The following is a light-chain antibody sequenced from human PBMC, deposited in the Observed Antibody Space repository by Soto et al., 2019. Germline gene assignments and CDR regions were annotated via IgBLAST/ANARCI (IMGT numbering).Light chain of an antibody. CDR1: QSVSSSY. J-gene: IGKJ1*01. V-gene: IGKV3-20*01. Sequence: EIVLTQSPGTLSLSPGGRATLSCRASQSVSSSYLAWYQQKPGQAPRPLIYGASSRAIGIPDRFSGSGSGTDFTLTISRLEPEDFAVYYCQPYGSSPWTFGQGTKVDI. CDR2: GAS. CDR3: QPYGSSPWT.